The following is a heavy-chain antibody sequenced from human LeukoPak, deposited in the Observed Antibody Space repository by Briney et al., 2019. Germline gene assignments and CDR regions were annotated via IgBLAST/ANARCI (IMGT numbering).Heavy chain of an antibody. Sequence: GGSLRLSCAASGFTFSRYWVHWARQAPGKGLVWVSRIGDDGSTTAYADSVKGRFTISRDNAKNTLYLQMNSLRAEDTAVYYCARASRGNWFDPWGQGTLVTVSS. CDR1: GFTFSRYW. CDR2: IGDDGSTT. J-gene: IGHJ5*02. V-gene: IGHV3-74*01. CDR3: ARASRGNWFDP. D-gene: IGHD3-10*01.